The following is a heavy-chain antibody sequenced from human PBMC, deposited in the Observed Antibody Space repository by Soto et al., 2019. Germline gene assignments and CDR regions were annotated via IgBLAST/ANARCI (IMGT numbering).Heavy chain of an antibody. CDR1: GGSISIGDYY. CDR2: IYYSGST. CDR3: ARGLDYYGMDV. Sequence: SETLSLTCTVSGGSISIGDYYWSCIRQPPGKGLEWIGYIYYSGSTYYNPSLKSRVTISVDTSKNQFSLKLSSVTAADTAVYYCARGLDYYGMDVWGQGTTVTVSS. J-gene: IGHJ6*02. V-gene: IGHV4-30-4*01.